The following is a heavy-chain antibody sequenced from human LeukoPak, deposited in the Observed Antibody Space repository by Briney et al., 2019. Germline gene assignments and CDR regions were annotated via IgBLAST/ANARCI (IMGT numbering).Heavy chain of an antibody. D-gene: IGHD3-9*01. CDR2: MNPNSGNT. V-gene: IGHV1-8*03. J-gene: IGHJ3*02. CDR3: ARDFERNFDWLLYTHAFVI. Sequence: ASVKVSCKASGYTFTSYDINWVRQATGQGLEWMGWMNPNSGNTGYAQKFQGRVTITRNTSISTAYMELSSLRSEDTAVYYCARDFERNFDWLLYTHAFVIWGQGTMVTVSS. CDR1: GYTFTSYD.